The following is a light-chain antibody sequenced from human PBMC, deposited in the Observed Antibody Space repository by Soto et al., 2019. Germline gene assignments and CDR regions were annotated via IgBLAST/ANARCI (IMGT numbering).Light chain of an antibody. CDR1: RSNIGSNS. CDR3: AVWDDSLNEVV. CDR2: SQS. Sequence: QSALTQPPSASGTPGQRVTISCSGSRSNIGSNSVNWYQQHPGTAPKLLIYSQSQRPSGVPDRISGAKSGTSVTLAISGLQAEGEATYYCAVWDDSLNEVVFGGGTKVTVL. V-gene: IGLV1-44*01. J-gene: IGLJ3*02.